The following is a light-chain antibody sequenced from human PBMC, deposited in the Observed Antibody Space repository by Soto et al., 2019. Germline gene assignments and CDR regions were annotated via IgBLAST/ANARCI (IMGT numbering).Light chain of an antibody. Sequence: DIQMTQSPSTLSGSVGDRVTITCRASQTIRSWLAWYQQKPRKAPKLLIYKASTLKSGVPSRFSGSGSGTEFTLTISSLQPDDFATYYCQHYNSYSETFGQRTKVDNK. V-gene: IGKV1-5*03. CDR3: QHYNSYSET. CDR1: QTIRSW. J-gene: IGKJ1*01. CDR2: KAS.